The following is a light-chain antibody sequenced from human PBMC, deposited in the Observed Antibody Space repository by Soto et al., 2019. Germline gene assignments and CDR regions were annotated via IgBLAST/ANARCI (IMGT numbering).Light chain of an antibody. V-gene: IGKV1-39*01. CDR1: QSISSY. CDR3: QQSYSTVLT. J-gene: IGKJ4*01. Sequence: DIQMTQSPSSLSASVGDRVTITCRASQSISSYLNWYQQKPGKAPKLLIYAASSLQGGVPSRFSGSGSGTDFTLTISSLQREDCAVYYCQQSYSTVLTFGGGTKVEIK. CDR2: AAS.